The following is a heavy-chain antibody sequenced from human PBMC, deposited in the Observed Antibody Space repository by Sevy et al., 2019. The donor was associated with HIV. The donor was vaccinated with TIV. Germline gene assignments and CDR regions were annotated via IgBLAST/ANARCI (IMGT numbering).Heavy chain of an antibody. CDR2: ISSDESNK. J-gene: IGHJ4*02. D-gene: IGHD6-19*01. CDR1: GFTFSNYN. Sequence: GGSLRLSCAASGFTFSNYNMHWVRQAPDQGLEWVTGISSDESNKYYAGSVKGRFIISRDISKGTLYLEMSSLRTEDTAVYYCAREWPVGSDFDHWGQGTLVTVSS. CDR3: AREWPVGSDFDH. V-gene: IGHV3-30-3*01.